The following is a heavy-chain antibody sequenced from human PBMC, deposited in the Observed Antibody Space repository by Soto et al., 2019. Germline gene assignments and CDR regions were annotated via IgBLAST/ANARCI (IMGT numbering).Heavy chain of an antibody. CDR3: ARSMHYSDGSNYSPFDC. J-gene: IGHJ4*02. CDR1: GGSVNSGNYY. Sequence: QVQLQESGPGLVKPSETLSLTCTVSGGSVNSGNYYWSWIRQPPGKGLEWIGYFYYTGSTNYNPSLKSRVTISIDASRNQFSLRLSSVTAADTAVYYCARSMHYSDGSNYSPFDCWRQGTLVTVSS. V-gene: IGHV4-61*01. D-gene: IGHD3-22*01. CDR2: FYYTGST.